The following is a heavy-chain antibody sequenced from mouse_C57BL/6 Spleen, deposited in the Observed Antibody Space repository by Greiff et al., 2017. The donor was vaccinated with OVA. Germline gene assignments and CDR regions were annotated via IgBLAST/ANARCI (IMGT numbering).Heavy chain of an antibody. CDR3: ARRDDGSSYGYFDV. J-gene: IGHJ1*03. V-gene: IGHV1-82*01. CDR2: IYPGDGDT. CDR1: GYAFSSSW. Sequence: QVQLKQSGPELVKPGASVKISCKASGYAFSSSWMNWVKQRPGKGLEWIGRIYPGDGDTNYNGKFKGKATLTADKSSSTAYMQLSSLTSEDSAVYFCARRDDGSSYGYFDVWGTGTTVTVSS. D-gene: IGHD1-1*01.